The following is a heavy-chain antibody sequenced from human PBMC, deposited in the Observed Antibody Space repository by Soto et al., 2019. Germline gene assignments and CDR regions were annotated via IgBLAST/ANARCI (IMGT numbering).Heavy chain of an antibody. CDR1: GYTFTSYA. CDR2: INAGNGNT. CDR3: ARDLSGWRGCDY. D-gene: IGHD6-19*01. Sequence: QVQLVQSGAEVKKPGASVKVSCKASGYTFTSYAMHWVRQAPGQRLEWMGWINAGNGNTKYSQKFQGRVTITRDISASTAYMELSSLKSEDTAVYYCARDLSGWRGCDYWGQGTLVTVSS. V-gene: IGHV1-3*01. J-gene: IGHJ4*02.